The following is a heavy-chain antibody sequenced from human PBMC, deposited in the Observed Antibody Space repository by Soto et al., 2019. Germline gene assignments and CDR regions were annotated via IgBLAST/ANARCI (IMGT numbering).Heavy chain of an antibody. Sequence: SETLSLTCTVSGGSISSYYGSWIRQPPGKGLEWIGYIYYSGSTNYNPSLKSRVTISVDTSKNQFSLKLSSVTAADTVVYYCARDLSLGMYNWFDPWGQGTLVTVSS. J-gene: IGHJ5*02. V-gene: IGHV4-59*01. CDR2: IYYSGST. CDR3: ARDLSLGMYNWFDP. D-gene: IGHD7-27*01. CDR1: GGSISSYY.